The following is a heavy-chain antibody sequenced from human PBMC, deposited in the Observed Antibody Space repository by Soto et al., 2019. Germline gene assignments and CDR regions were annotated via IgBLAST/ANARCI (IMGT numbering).Heavy chain of an antibody. CDR3: ARGRASGDHLDY. CDR2: IIPMFGKA. Sequence: QVQLVQSGAEVKKPGSSVKVSCKASGGTFSKYSISWVRQAPGQGLEWMGGIIPMFGKANYARKFEGRVTITADESTSTTYMELSSLRSEDTAVYYCARGRASGDHLDYWGQGTLVTVSS. D-gene: IGHD4-17*01. CDR1: GGTFSKYS. J-gene: IGHJ4*02. V-gene: IGHV1-69*01.